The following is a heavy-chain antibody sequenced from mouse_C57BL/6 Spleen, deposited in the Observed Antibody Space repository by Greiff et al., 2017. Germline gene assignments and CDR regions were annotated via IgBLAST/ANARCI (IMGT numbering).Heavy chain of an antibody. CDR2: IYPRSGNT. CDR1: GYTFTSYG. D-gene: IGHD4-1*01. V-gene: IGHV1-81*01. CDR3: ARAGTSFDY. Sequence: QVHVKQSGAELARPGASVKLSCKASGYTFTSYGITWVKQRPGQGLEWIGEIYPRSGNTYYNEKFKGKATLTADKSSSTAYMELRSLTSEDSAVYFCARAGTSFDYWGQGTTRTVSS. J-gene: IGHJ2*01.